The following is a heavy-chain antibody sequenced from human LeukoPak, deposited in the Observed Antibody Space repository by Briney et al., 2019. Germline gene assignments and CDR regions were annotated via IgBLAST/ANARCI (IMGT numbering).Heavy chain of an antibody. V-gene: IGHV6-1*01. Sequence: SQTLSLTCALSGDSVSSNSAAWNWIRQSPSRGLEWLGRTYYRSKWYNDYAVSVKSRITINPDTSKNQFSLQLNSVTPEDTAVYYCARDEQQQPYYYYGMDVWGEGTTVTVSS. J-gene: IGHJ6*02. CDR2: TYYRSKWYN. CDR3: ARDEQQQPYYYYGMDV. CDR1: GDSVSSNSAA. D-gene: IGHD6-13*01.